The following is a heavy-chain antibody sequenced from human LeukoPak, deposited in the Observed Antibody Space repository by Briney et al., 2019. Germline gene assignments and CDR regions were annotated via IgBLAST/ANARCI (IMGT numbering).Heavy chain of an antibody. D-gene: IGHD6-19*01. CDR3: TTEASSGWYYYYYGMDV. V-gene: IGHV3-15*07. J-gene: IGHJ6*02. Sequence: GGSLRLSCAASGFTFSNAWMNWVRQAPGKGLEWVVRIKSKTDGGTTDYAAPVKGRFTISRDDSKNTLYLQMNSLKTEDTAVYYCTTEASSGWYYYYYGMDVWGQGTTVTVSS. CDR1: GFTFSNAW. CDR2: IKSKTDGGTT.